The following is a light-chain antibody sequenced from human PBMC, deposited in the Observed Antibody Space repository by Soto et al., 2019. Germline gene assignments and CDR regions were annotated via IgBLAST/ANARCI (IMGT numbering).Light chain of an antibody. CDR2: EVT. J-gene: IGLJ1*01. CDR1: TRDVASSHL. CDR3: SSYAGSATGYV. V-gene: IGLV2-23*02. Sequence: QCELTQAASGAGAPGEAITISCTGNTRDVASSHLLSWYQPHPGNAPKLLIYEVTTRPSGFSDRFSGSKSGNAASLTISALQAEDEVIYSSSSYAGSATGYVFVIGTKVTVL.